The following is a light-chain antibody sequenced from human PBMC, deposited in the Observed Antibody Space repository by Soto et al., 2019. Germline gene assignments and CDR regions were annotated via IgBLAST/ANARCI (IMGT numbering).Light chain of an antibody. J-gene: IGKJ1*01. CDR2: AAS. Sequence: DIQMTQSPSSLSASVGDRITVTCRASQSISRYLNWYQHKPGKAPKLPINAASSLERGVPSRFSGSGSGTDFTLTISSLQPEDFATYYCQQSYSTPTWTFGQGTKVDIK. CDR1: QSISRY. V-gene: IGKV1-39*01. CDR3: QQSYSTPTWT.